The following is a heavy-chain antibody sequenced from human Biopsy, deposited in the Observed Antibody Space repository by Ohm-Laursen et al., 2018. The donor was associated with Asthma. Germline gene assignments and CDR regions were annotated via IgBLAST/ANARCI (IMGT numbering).Heavy chain of an antibody. CDR2: ISWNSGSI. CDR3: AKGEWELLEANFDY. V-gene: IGHV3-9*01. J-gene: IGHJ4*02. CDR1: GFTFDDYA. D-gene: IGHD1-26*01. Sequence: SLRLSCTASGFTFDDYAMHWVRQAPGKGLEWVSGISWNSGSIGYAGSVKGRFTISRDNAKNSLYLQMNSLRAEDTALYYCAKGEWELLEANFDYWGQGTLVTVSS.